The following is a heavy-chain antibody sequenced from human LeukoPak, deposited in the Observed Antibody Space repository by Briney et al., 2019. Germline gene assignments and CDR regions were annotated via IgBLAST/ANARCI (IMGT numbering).Heavy chain of an antibody. CDR3: ARGTSAGDY. CDR2: ISSSSNYI. CDR1: GFTFSSYA. J-gene: IGHJ4*02. Sequence: GGSLRLSCAASGFTFSSYAMHWVRQAPGKGLEWVSSISSSSNYIYYADSVKGRFTISRDNAKNSLYLQMNSVRAEDTAVYYCARGTSAGDYWGQGTLVTVSS. V-gene: IGHV3-21*01.